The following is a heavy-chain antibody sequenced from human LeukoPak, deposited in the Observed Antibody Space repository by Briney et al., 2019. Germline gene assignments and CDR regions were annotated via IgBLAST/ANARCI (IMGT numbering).Heavy chain of an antibody. CDR3: ARAPYYYDSSGYFPYFDY. Sequence: SETLSLTCAIYGGSFSGYYWSWIRQPPGKGLERIGEINHSGSTNYNPSLKSRVTISVDTSKNQFSLKLSSVTAADTAVYYCARAPYYYDSSGYFPYFDYWGQGTLVTVSS. V-gene: IGHV4-34*01. J-gene: IGHJ4*02. CDR1: GGSFSGYY. D-gene: IGHD3-22*01. CDR2: INHSGST.